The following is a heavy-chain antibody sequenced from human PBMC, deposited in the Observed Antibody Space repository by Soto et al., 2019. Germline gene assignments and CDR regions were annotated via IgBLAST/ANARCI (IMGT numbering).Heavy chain of an antibody. CDR1: GGSFSGYY. CDR2: INHSGST. J-gene: IGHJ6*02. Sequence: QVQLQQWGAGLLKPSETLSLTCAVYGGSFSGYYWSWIRQPPGKGLEWIGEINHSGSTNYNPSLKSRVTISVDTSKNQFSLKLSSVTAADTAVYYCARTPYSSSWHAYYYYGMDVWGQGTTVTVSS. V-gene: IGHV4-34*01. CDR3: ARTPYSSSWHAYYYYGMDV. D-gene: IGHD6-13*01.